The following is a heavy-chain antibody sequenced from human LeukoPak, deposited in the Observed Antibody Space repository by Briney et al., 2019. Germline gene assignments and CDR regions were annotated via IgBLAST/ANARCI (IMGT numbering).Heavy chain of an antibody. V-gene: IGHV1-69*05. D-gene: IGHD4-17*01. J-gene: IGHJ4*02. CDR2: IIPIFGTA. CDR1: GGAFSSYA. Sequence: SVKVSCKASGGAFSSYAISWVRQAPGQGLEWMGRIIPIFGTANYAQKFQGRVTITTDESTSTAYMELSSLRSEDTAVYYCASTVPAPYYFDRWGQGALVTVSS. CDR3: ASTVPAPYYFDR.